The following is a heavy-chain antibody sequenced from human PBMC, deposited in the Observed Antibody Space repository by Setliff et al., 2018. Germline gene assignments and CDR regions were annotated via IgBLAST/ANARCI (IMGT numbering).Heavy chain of an antibody. CDR2: IYSSGNT. J-gene: IGHJ6*03. V-gene: IGHV3-53*01. CDR3: ASDPSYASSLYYYLEV. Sequence: PGGSLRLSCAASGFAVSGAYMSWVRQAPGKGLEWVSIIYSSGNTAYTDSVKGRFTVSRDNARNSLYLQMNSLRGDDAAVYYCASDPSYASSLYYYLEVWGKGTTVTVSS. CDR1: GFAVSGAY. D-gene: IGHD6-13*01.